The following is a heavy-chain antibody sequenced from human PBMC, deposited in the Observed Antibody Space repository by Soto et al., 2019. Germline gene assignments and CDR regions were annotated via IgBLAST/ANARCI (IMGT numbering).Heavy chain of an antibody. V-gene: IGHV3-7*03. CDR1: GFTFSSSF. D-gene: IGHD6-19*01. J-gene: IGHJ4*02. CDR2: VNQDGGGR. Sequence: EVQLVESGGGLVQPGGSLRLSCVASGFTFSSSFMGWVRQAPGKGLEWVANVNQDGGGRYYVDSVKGRFSISGDNAKKTVYLQMNSLRGEDTAVYYCARYFRGSGRYFVDFWGQGTLVTVS. CDR3: ARYFRGSGRYFVDF.